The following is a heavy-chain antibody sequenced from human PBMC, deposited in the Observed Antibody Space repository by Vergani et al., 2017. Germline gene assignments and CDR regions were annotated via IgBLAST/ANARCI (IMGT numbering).Heavy chain of an antibody. CDR2: IYHSGST. V-gene: IGHV4-38-2*02. CDR3: ARWLDY. CDR1: GYSISSGDY. J-gene: IGHJ4*02. Sequence: QVQLQESGPGLVKPSETLSLTCTVSGYSISSGDYWGWIRQPPGKGLEWIGSIYHSGSTYYNPSLKSRVTISVDTSKNQFSLKLSSVTAADTAVYYCARWLDYWGQGTLVTVSS. D-gene: IGHD3-22*01.